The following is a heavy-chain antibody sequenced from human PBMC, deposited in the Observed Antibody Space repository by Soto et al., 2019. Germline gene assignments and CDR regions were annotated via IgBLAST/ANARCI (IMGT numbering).Heavy chain of an antibody. CDR2: IIPIFGTA. D-gene: IGHD2-2*02. CDR3: ARSRDCSSTSCYTIVENWFDP. J-gene: IGHJ5*02. Sequence: SVKVSCKASGCTFSSYAISCVRQAPGQGLEWMGGIIPIFGTANYAQKFQGRVTITADESTSTAYMELSSLRSEDTAVYYCARSRDCSSTSCYTIVENWFDPWGQGTLVTVSS. V-gene: IGHV1-69*13. CDR1: GCTFSSYA.